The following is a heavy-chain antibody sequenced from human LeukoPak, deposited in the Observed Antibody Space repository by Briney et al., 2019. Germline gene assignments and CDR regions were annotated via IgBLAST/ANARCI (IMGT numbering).Heavy chain of an antibody. J-gene: IGHJ4*02. CDR1: GYTFTSYY. CDR2: INPSGGSA. D-gene: IGHD3-22*01. Sequence: ASVKVSCKASGYTFTSYYMHWVRQAPGQGLEWMGIINPSGGSASYAQKFQGRVTMTRDTSTSTVYMGLSSLRSEDTAVYYCARAVGRYDSSGYYGYWGQGTLVTVSS. CDR3: ARAVGRYDSSGYYGY. V-gene: IGHV1-46*01.